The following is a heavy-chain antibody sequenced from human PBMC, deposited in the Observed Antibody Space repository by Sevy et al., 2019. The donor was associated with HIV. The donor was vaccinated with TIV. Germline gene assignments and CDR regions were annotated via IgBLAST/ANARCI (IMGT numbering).Heavy chain of an antibody. D-gene: IGHD3-16*01. CDR1: GYSISSGYY. V-gene: IGHV4-38-2*01. J-gene: IGHJ4*02. CDR2: IYHSGST. CDR3: AVTISGMITFGGVIGGFDY. Sequence: SETLSLTCAVSGYSISSGYYWGWIRQPPGKGLEWIGSIYHSGSTYYNPSLKSRVTISVDTSKNQFSLKLSSVTAADTAVYYWAVTISGMITFGGVIGGFDYWGQGTLVTVSS.